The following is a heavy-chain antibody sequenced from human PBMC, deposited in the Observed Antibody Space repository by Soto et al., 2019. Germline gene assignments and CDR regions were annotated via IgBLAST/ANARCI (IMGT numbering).Heavy chain of an antibody. CDR2: ISGSGGST. Sequence: PGGSLRLSCAASGFTFSSYAMSWVRQAPGKGLEWVSAISGSGGSTYYADSVKGRFTISRDNSKNTLYLQMNSLRAEDTAVCYCAKVPRGIAVAGPGNYWGQGTLVTVSS. D-gene: IGHD6-19*01. J-gene: IGHJ4*02. CDR3: AKVPRGIAVAGPGNY. V-gene: IGHV3-23*01. CDR1: GFTFSSYA.